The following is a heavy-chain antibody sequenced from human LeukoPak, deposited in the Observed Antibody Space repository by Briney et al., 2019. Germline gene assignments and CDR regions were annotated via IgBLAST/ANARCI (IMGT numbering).Heavy chain of an antibody. V-gene: IGHV4-59*12. D-gene: IGHD3-16*02. CDR1: GGSISSYY. CDR2: IYYSGST. J-gene: IGHJ5*02. Sequence: PSETLSLTCTVSGGSISSYYWSWIRQPPGKGLEWIGYIYYSGSTNYNPSLKSRVTISVDTSKNQFSLKLSSVTAADTAVYYCARGLHDYVWGSYRYNWFDPWGQGTLVTVSS. CDR3: ARGLHDYVWGSYRYNWFDP.